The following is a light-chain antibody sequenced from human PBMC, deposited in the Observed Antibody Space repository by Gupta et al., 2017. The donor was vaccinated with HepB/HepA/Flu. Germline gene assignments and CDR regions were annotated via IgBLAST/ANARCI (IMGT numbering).Light chain of an antibody. CDR2: SAS. V-gene: IGKV3-15*01. Sequence: ELAMTQFPATLSLSPGERVTLSCRASQSISSNLAWYQQKPGQPPRLLIYSASTRATGIPARFSGSGSGTEFTLTISSLQSEDFAVYFCQQSNNWPPYTFGQGTKLEI. J-gene: IGKJ2*01. CDR3: QQSNNWPPYT. CDR1: QSISSN.